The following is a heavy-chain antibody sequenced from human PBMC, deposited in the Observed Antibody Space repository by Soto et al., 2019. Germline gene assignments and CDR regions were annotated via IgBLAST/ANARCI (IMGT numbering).Heavy chain of an antibody. CDR2: INPNSGGT. J-gene: IGHJ6*02. Sequence: ASVKVSCKASGYTFTGYYMHWVRQAPGQGLEWMGWINPNSGGTNYAQKFQGRVTMTRDTSISTAYMELSRLRSDDTAVHYCARDQKQLADYYYYYGMDVWGQGTTVTVSS. CDR1: GYTFTGYY. D-gene: IGHD6-13*01. V-gene: IGHV1-2*02. CDR3: ARDQKQLADYYYYYGMDV.